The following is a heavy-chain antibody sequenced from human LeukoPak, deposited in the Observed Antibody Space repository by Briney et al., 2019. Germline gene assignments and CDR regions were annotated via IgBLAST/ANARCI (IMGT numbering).Heavy chain of an antibody. CDR1: GYTFTSYG. CDR3: ASDVFTVVTAMAPGDY. V-gene: IGHV1-18*04. D-gene: IGHD5-18*01. J-gene: IGHJ4*02. CDR2: ISAYNGNT. Sequence: ASVKVSCKASGYTFTSYGISWVRQAPGQGLEWMGWISAYNGNTNYAQKLQGRVTMTTDTSTSTAYMELRSLRSDDTAVYYCASDVFTVVTAMAPGDYWGQGTLVTVSS.